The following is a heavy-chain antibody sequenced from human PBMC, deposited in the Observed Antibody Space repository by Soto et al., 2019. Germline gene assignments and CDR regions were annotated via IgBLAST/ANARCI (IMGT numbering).Heavy chain of an antibody. V-gene: IGHV4-59*08. Sequence: PSETLSVTCTVAGVSISSYCWSWIRQPPGKGLEWIGYIYYSGSTNYNPSLKSRVTISVDTSKNQFSLKLSSVTAADTAVYYCARRYGYSFDYWGQGTLVTVSS. CDR1: GVSISSYC. CDR3: ARRYGYSFDY. D-gene: IGHD1-1*01. J-gene: IGHJ4*02. CDR2: IYYSGST.